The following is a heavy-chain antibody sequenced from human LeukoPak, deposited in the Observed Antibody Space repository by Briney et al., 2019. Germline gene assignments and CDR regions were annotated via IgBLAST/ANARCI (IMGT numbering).Heavy chain of an antibody. CDR2: INHSGST. D-gene: IGHD5-18*01. CDR1: GGSFSGYY. Sequence: SETLSLTCAVYGGSFSGYYWSWIRQPPGKGLEWIGEINHSGSTNYNPSLKSRVTISVDTSKNQFSLKLSSVTAADTAVYYCARGGYSYGDHDCWGQGTLVTVSS. V-gene: IGHV4-34*01. J-gene: IGHJ4*02. CDR3: ARGGYSYGDHDC.